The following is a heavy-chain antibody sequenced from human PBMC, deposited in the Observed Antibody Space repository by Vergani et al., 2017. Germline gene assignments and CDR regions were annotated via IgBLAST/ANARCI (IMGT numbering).Heavy chain of an antibody. D-gene: IGHD3-9*01. CDR1: GYTFSNYY. V-gene: IGHV1-46*03. J-gene: IGHJ4*02. CDR3: ARGDYGILTGYRY. CDR2: INPSGGHT. Sequence: QVQVVQSGAEVKKSGASVKVSCKTSGYTFSNYYMHWVRQAPGQGLEWMGIINPSGGHTNYAQKFQVRVTMTRDTSTSTVYMELSSLRSEDTDIYYWARGDYGILTGYRYWGQGTLVTVSA.